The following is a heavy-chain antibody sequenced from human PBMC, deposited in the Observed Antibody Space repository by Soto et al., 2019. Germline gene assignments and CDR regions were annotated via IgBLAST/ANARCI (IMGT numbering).Heavy chain of an antibody. J-gene: IGHJ6*02. V-gene: IGHV3-30*04. CDR3: AKDVLRFLEWLAFYGMDV. D-gene: IGHD3-3*01. CDR2: ITYDGSNT. Sequence: GGSLRLSCEASGFTFSSYAMHWVRQAPGEGLEWVSVITYDGSNTYYADSVKGRFTISRDNSKNTLYLQMNSLRAEDTAVYYCAKDVLRFLEWLAFYGMDVWGQGTTVTVSS. CDR1: GFTFSSYA.